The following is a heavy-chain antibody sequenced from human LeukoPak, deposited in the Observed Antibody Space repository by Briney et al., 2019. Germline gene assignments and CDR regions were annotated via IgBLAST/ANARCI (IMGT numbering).Heavy chain of an antibody. Sequence: TGGSLRLSCAASGFTFSSNGMHWVRQAPGKGLEWVAVISYDGSNKYYADSVKGRFTISRDNSKNTLYLQMNSLRAEDTAVYYCAKDTKRYYYDSSGPYFDYWGQGTLVTVSS. V-gene: IGHV3-30*18. D-gene: IGHD3-22*01. J-gene: IGHJ4*02. CDR2: ISYDGSNK. CDR3: AKDTKRYYYDSSGPYFDY. CDR1: GFTFSSNG.